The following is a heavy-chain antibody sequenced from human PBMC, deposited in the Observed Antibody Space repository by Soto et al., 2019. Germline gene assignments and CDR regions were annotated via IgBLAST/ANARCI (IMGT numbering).Heavy chain of an antibody. CDR2: IHPGSSST. J-gene: IGHJ3*01. D-gene: IGHD2-8*01. V-gene: IGHV1-2*07. Sequence: QVQLVQSGAEEKKPGASLKVSCKASGYTFNAYYLHWVRQAHGQELEWMGWIHPGSSSTNYAHQFQGSVTMIRDASISTAYMELSRLRSDDTANYSCASLYVNRWVDGFDFWGQGTMVTVSS. CDR3: ASLYVNRWVDGFDF. CDR1: GYTFNAYY.